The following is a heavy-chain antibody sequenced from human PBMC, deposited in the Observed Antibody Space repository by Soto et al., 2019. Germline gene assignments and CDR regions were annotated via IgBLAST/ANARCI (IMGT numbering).Heavy chain of an antibody. Sequence: GGSLRLSCAASGFTFSSYSMNWVRQAPGKGLEWVSSISSSSSYIYYADSVKGRFTISGDNAKNSLYLQMNSLRAEDTAVYYCASMRMVRGSGGQGTLVTVSS. V-gene: IGHV3-21*01. J-gene: IGHJ4*02. CDR3: ASMRMVRGS. D-gene: IGHD3-10*01. CDR1: GFTFSSYS. CDR2: ISSSSSYI.